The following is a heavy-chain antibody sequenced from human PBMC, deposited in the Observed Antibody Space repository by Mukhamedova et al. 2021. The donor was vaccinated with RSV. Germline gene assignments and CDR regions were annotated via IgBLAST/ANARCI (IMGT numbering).Heavy chain of an antibody. CDR3: AREYSGVPAAIGQEYFQH. Sequence: GQGLEWMGWINPNSGGTNYAQKFQGRVTMTRDTSISTAYMELSRLRSDDTAVYYCAREYSGVPAAIGQEYFQHWGQGTLVTVSS. J-gene: IGHJ1*01. V-gene: IGHV1-2*02. D-gene: IGHD2-2*02. CDR2: INPNSGGT.